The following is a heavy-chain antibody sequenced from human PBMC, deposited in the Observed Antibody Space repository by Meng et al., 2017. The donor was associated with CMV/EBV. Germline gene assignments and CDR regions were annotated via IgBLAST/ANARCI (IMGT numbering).Heavy chain of an antibody. J-gene: IGHJ4*02. V-gene: IGHV4-39*07. Sequence: QEPRPGQAKASARRSVTSMVSGGSIRSRGYDGGVIPQARGKSVVWFGSIYYIGSTYYLRSLKSRVTISVEKSKNQFYRQLCSVTAPENAVYYCARNPNGWDYWGQGTLVTVSS. CDR3: ARNPNGWDY. CDR2: IYYIGST. D-gene: IGHD2-15*01. CDR1: GGSIRSRGYD.